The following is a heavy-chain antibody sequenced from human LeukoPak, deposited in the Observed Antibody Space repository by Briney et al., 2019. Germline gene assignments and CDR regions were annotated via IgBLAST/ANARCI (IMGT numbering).Heavy chain of an antibody. J-gene: IGHJ4*02. Sequence: SETLSLTCTVSGGSISSYYWSWIRQPPGKGLEWIGYIYYSGSTNYNPSLKSRGTISVDTSKNQFSLKLSSVTAADTAVYYCARMGGGWSVWGWGQGTLVTVSS. V-gene: IGHV4-59*01. CDR3: ARMGGGWSVWG. CDR2: IYYSGST. CDR1: GGSISSYY. D-gene: IGHD6-19*01.